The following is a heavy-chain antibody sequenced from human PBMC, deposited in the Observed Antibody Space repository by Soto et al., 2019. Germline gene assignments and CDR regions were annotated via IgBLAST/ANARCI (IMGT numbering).Heavy chain of an antibody. CDR3: ARDLLDHGGVP. CDR1: GFTFSSYG. V-gene: IGHV3-33*01. J-gene: IGHJ5*02. CDR2: IWYDGSNK. D-gene: IGHD3-16*01. Sequence: QVQLVESGGGVVQPGRSLRLSCAASGFTFSSYGMHWVRQAPGKGLEWVAVIWYDGSNKYYADSVKGRFTISRDNSKNTLYLQMYSLRAEDTAVYYCARDLLDHGGVPWGQGTLVTVSS.